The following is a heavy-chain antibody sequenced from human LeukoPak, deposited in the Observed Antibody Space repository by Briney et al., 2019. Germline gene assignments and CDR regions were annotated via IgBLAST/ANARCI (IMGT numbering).Heavy chain of an antibody. Sequence: PSETLSLTCTVSGGSIGSINSNYCSWIRQPLGKGLEWIGYIYNSGSTNYNPSLKSRVTISVDTSKNQFSLKLSSVTAADTAVYYCARQAGGNSGPFDYWGQGTVVTVSS. CDR2: IYNSGST. V-gene: IGHV4-59*08. CDR3: ARQAGGNSGPFDY. J-gene: IGHJ4*02. D-gene: IGHD4-23*01. CDR1: GGSIGSINSNY.